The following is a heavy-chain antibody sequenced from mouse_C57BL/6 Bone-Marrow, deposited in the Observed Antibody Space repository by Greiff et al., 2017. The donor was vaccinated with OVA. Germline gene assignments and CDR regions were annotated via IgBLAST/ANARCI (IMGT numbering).Heavy chain of an antibody. J-gene: IGHJ2*01. CDR1: GFTFSDYY. V-gene: IGHV5-16*01. D-gene: IGHD3-3*01. CDR2: INYDGSST. Sequence: EVMLVESEGGLVQPGSSMKLSCTASGFTFSDYYMAWVRQVPEKGLEWVANINYDGSSTYYLDSLKSRFIISRDNAKNILYLQMSSLKSEDTATYYCARDWGPNYFDYWGQGTTLTVSS. CDR3: ARDWGPNYFDY.